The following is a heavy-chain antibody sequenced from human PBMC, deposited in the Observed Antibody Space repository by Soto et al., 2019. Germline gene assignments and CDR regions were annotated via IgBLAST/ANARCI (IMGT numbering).Heavy chain of an antibody. CDR1: DGSVNSGNYY. CDR3: AREEKQLSRYGGDFDY. CDR2: IYYIGTT. J-gene: IGHJ4*02. V-gene: IGHV4-61*01. Sequence: SETLSLTCSVSDGSVNSGNYYWSWIRQPPGKGLEWIGHIYYIGTTDYNPSLKSRVTISVDTSKNQFSLKVTSVTAADTAVYFCAREEKQLSRYGGDFDYWGQGILVTVSS. D-gene: IGHD3-16*01.